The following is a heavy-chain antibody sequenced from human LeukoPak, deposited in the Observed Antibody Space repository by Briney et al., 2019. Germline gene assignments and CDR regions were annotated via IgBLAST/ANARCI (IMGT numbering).Heavy chain of an antibody. CDR1: GSTFSSNW. D-gene: IGHD4-23*01. V-gene: IGHV3-74*03. J-gene: IGHJ5*02. CDR2: VNNDGTDT. CDR3: ARDIPHNSFDP. Sequence: GGSLRLSCAASGSTFSSNWVHGVRQAPGKGLVWVSRVNNDGTDTTYADSVKGRFTISRDNAKNTLFLQMDSLRAEDTAVYYCARDIPHNSFDPWGQGTLVTVSS.